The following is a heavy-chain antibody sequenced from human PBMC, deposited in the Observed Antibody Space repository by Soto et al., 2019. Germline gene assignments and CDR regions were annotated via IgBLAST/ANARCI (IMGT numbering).Heavy chain of an antibody. V-gene: IGHV4-34*01. CDR3: ASGVVVAAMCNWFDP. CDR1: GGSFSGYY. D-gene: IGHD2-15*01. Sequence: TSETLSLTCAVYGGSFSGYYWSWIRQPPGKGLEWIGEINHSGSTNYNPSLKSRVTISVDTSKNQFSLKLSSVTAADTAVYYCASGVVVAAMCNWFDPWGQGTLVTVSS. CDR2: INHSGST. J-gene: IGHJ5*02.